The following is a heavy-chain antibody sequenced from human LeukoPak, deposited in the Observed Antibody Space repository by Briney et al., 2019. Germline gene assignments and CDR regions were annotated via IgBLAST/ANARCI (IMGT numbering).Heavy chain of an antibody. D-gene: IGHD5-18*01. CDR1: GGSISSSSYY. V-gene: IGHV4-39*01. J-gene: IGHJ4*02. CDR2: IYYSGRT. CDR3: ARREYRYGYADY. Sequence: SETLPLTCTVSGGSISSSSYYWGWIRQPPGKGLEWIGSIYYSGRTYYNPSLKSRVTISVDTSKNQFSLKLTSVTAADTAVYYCARREYRYGYADYWGQGTLVTVSS.